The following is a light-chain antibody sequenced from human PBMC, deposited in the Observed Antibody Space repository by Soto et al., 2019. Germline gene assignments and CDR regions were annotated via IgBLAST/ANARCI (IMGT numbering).Light chain of an antibody. V-gene: IGLV2-14*01. CDR3: SSYTSSSTLL. Sequence: QAVVTQPASVSGSPGQSITISCTGTSSDVGGYNYVSWYQQHPGKAPKLMIYDVSNRPSGVSNRFSGSKSGNTASLTISGHQAEDEADYYCSSYTSSSTLLFGGGTKLTVL. CDR1: SSDVGGYNY. J-gene: IGLJ2*01. CDR2: DVS.